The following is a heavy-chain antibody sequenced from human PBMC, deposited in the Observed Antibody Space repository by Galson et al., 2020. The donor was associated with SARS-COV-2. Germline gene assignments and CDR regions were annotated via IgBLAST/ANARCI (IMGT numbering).Heavy chain of an antibody. V-gene: IGHV4-39*02. CDR2: IYYSGST. D-gene: IGHD6-19*01. CDR3: AREGRRGIAVAGLGAFDY. J-gene: IGHJ4*02. CDR1: GGSISSSSYN. Sequence: SETLSFTGTVPGGSISSSSYNWGWIRQPPGKGLEWIGSIYYSGSTYYNPSLKSRVTISVDTSKNQFSLKMGSVTAADTAVYYCAREGRRGIAVAGLGAFDYWGQGTLVTVSS.